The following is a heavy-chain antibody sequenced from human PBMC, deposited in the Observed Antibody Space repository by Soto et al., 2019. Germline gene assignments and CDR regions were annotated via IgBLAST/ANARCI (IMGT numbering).Heavy chain of an antibody. CDR1: GGTFSSYA. Sequence: QVQLVQSGAEVKKPGSSVKVSCKASGGTFSSYAISWVRQAPGQGLEWMGGIIPIFGTANYAQKFQGRVTITADESTSTAYMELSSLRSEDTAVYYCASSLIVPLAVAEEGMDVWGQGTTVTVSS. D-gene: IGHD6-19*01. V-gene: IGHV1-69*01. J-gene: IGHJ6*02. CDR3: ASSLIVPLAVAEEGMDV. CDR2: IIPIFGTA.